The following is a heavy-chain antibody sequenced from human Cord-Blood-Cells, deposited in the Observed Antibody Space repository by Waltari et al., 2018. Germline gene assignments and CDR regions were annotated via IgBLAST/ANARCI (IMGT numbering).Heavy chain of an antibody. D-gene: IGHD4-17*01. J-gene: IGHJ4*02. Sequence: EVQLVESGGGLVQPGGSLKLSCAASGFTFSGSAMHWVRQASGKGPEWVGRIRSKANSYATAYAASVKGRFTISRDDSKNTAYLQMNSLKTEDTAVYYCTVYGDYDYWGQGTLVTVSS. CDR2: IRSKANSYAT. V-gene: IGHV3-73*02. CDR3: TVYGDYDY. CDR1: GFTFSGSA.